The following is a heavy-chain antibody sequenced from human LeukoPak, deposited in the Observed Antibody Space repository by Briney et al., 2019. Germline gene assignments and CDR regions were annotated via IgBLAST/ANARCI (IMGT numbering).Heavy chain of an antibody. CDR1: GGSISSHY. CDR3: ARAGVVVPAAINYSQYNWFDP. J-gene: IGHJ5*02. V-gene: IGHV4-59*11. CDR2: IYYSGST. D-gene: IGHD2-2*01. Sequence: PSETLSLTCTVPGGSISSHYWSWIRQPPGKGLEWIGYIYYSGSTNYNPSLKSRVTISVDTSKNQFSLKLSSVTAADTAVYYCARAGVVVPAAINYSQYNWFDPWGQGTLVTVSS.